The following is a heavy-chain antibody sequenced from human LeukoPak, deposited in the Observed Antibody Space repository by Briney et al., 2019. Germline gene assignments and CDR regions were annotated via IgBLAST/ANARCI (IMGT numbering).Heavy chain of an antibody. Sequence: SETLSLTCTVSGGSISSYYWSWIRQPPGKGLEWIGSIFHSGSTYYNPSLKSRITISVDTSKNQFSLKLSSVTAADTAMYYCATYYDILTGYYAFDIWGQGTMVTVSS. CDR3: ATYYDILTGYYAFDI. J-gene: IGHJ3*02. CDR2: IFHSGST. D-gene: IGHD3-9*01. V-gene: IGHV4-59*05. CDR1: GGSISSYY.